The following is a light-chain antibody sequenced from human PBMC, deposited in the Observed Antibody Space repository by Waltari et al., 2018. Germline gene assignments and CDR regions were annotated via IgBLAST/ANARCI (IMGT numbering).Light chain of an antibody. J-gene: IGKJ5*01. V-gene: IGKV3D-15*01. CDR1: QSVSNS. CDR3: QQYNNWPPIT. Sequence: EIVMTQSPPTLSVSPGERATLSCRASQSVSNSLAWYQHRPGRAPRLLIHSASTRAPGIPARFSGSGSETEFTLTISNLQSEDFALYYCQQYNNWPPITFGQGTRLDLK. CDR2: SAS.